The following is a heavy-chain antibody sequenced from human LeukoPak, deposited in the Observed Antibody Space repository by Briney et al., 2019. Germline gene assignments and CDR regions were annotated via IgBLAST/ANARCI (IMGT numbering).Heavy chain of an antibody. D-gene: IGHD6-19*01. J-gene: IGHJ4*02. CDR3: AGHELGAGPFDY. V-gene: IGHV4-59*01. CDR2: IYYSGST. Sequence: PSETLSLTCTVSGGSISSYYWSWIRQPPGKGLEWIGYIYYSGSTNYNPSLKSRVTISVDTSKNQFSLKLSSVTAADTAVYYCAGHELGAGPFDYWGQGTLVTVSS. CDR1: GGSISSYY.